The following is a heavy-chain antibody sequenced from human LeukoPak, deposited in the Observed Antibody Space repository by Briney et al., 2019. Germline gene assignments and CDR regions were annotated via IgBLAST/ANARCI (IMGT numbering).Heavy chain of an antibody. CDR1: GGSISSYY. J-gene: IGHJ3*02. Sequence: SETLSLTCTVSGGSISSYYWSWIRQPPGKGLEWIGYIYYSGSTNYNPSLKSRVTISVDTSKNQFSLKLSSVTAADTAMYYCARRGGLVDTFDIWGQGTMVTVSS. V-gene: IGHV4-59*01. CDR2: IYYSGST. D-gene: IGHD6-6*01. CDR3: ARRGGLVDTFDI.